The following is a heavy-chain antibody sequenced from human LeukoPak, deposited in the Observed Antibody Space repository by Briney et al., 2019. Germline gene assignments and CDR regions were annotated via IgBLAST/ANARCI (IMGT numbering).Heavy chain of an antibody. V-gene: IGHV4-34*01. Sequence: SETLSLTCAVYGGSFSGYYWSLIRQPPGKGLEWIGEINHSGSTNYNPSLKSRVTISVDTSKNQFSLKLSSVTAADTAVYYCARAGSTVPTTYFDYWGQGTLVTVSS. CDR1: GGSFSGYY. D-gene: IGHD4-17*01. J-gene: IGHJ4*02. CDR3: ARAGSTVPTTYFDY. CDR2: INHSGST.